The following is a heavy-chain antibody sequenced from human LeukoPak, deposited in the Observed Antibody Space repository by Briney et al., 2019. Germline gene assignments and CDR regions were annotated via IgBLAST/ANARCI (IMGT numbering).Heavy chain of an antibody. CDR3: ARVMVRGVIDY. CDR1: GGSIRSGDYY. D-gene: IGHD3-10*01. J-gene: IGHJ4*02. Sequence: SQTLSLTSTVSGGSIRSGDYYRSSIRQPPGKGLEWIGYIYSVGSTYNNPSFKARFTISVDTSKNQSSLKLGSVTAADTAVYYCARVMVRGVIDYWGQGTLVTVSS. CDR2: IYSVGST. V-gene: IGHV4-30-4*01.